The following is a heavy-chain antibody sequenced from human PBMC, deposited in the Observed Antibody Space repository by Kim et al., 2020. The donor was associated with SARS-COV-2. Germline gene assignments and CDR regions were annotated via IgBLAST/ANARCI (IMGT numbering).Heavy chain of an antibody. Sequence: GGSLRLSCAASGFTFSSYEMNWVRQAPGKGLEWVSYISSSGSTIYYADSVKGRFTISRDNAKNSLYLQMNSLRAEDTAVYYCARAQGVRYFDWLPRPDYYYGMDVWGQGTTVTVSS. V-gene: IGHV3-48*03. D-gene: IGHD3-9*01. CDR1: GFTFSSYE. J-gene: IGHJ6*02. CDR2: ISSSGSTI. CDR3: ARAQGVRYFDWLPRPDYYYGMDV.